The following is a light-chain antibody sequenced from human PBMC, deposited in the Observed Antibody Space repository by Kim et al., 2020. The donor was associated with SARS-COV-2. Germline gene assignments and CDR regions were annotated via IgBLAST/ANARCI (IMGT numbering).Light chain of an antibody. CDR3: QQYYNWPLT. CDR1: QNVNTY. CDR2: GAS. Sequence: VSPGERATLSCRASQNVNTYLAWYQHRPGQAPRLLIYGASTRAAGVPGRFSGSAYGTDFTLTISSLQSEDFAVYYCQQYYNWPLTFGGGTKVDIK. J-gene: IGKJ4*01. V-gene: IGKV3-15*01.